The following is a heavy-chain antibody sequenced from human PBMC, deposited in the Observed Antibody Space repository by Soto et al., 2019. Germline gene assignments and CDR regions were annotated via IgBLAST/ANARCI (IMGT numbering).Heavy chain of an antibody. D-gene: IGHD3-3*01. V-gene: IGHV1-69*01. CDR1: GGTFSSYA. CDR2: IIPIFGTA. CDR3: SRTRQGNFGKGGFYN. Sequence: QVQLVQSGAEVKKPGSSVKVSCKASGGTFSSYAISWVRQAPGQGLEWMGGIIPIFGTANYAQKFQGRVTVSAEESTRTGYMGLGSLRSEDQAVLFCSRTRQGNFGKGGFYNWGPGTMVTVSS. J-gene: IGHJ3*02.